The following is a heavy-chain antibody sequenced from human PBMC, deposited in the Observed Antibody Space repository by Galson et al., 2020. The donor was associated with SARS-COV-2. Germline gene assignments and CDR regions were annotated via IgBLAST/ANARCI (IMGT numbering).Heavy chain of an antibody. J-gene: IGHJ6*01. Sequence: GGSLRLSCAGSGFTFNDHYMVWVRQASGKGLEWVGRARNRPNNYITEYAASVKGRFTISRDDSKNSLSLQMNSLRTEDTAVYYCARAQGFCSGGTCYYYAMDVWGLGTTVTVSS. CDR2: ARNRPNNYIT. V-gene: IGHV3-72*01. CDR1: GFTFNDHY. D-gene: IGHD2-15*01. CDR3: ARAQGFCSGGTCYYYAMDV.